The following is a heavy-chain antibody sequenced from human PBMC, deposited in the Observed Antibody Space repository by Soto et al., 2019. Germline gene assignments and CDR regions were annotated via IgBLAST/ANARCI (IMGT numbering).Heavy chain of an antibody. D-gene: IGHD3-3*01. CDR1: GGSISSGDYY. J-gene: IGHJ5*02. V-gene: IGHV4-31*03. CDR3: ARWWSGSRQGFDP. CDR2: IYYSGST. Sequence: PSETLSLTCTVSGGSISSGDYYWSWIRQHPGKGLEWIGYIYYSGSTYYNPSLKSRVTISVDTSKNQSSLKLSSVTAADTAVYYCARWWSGSRQGFDPWGQGTLVTVSS.